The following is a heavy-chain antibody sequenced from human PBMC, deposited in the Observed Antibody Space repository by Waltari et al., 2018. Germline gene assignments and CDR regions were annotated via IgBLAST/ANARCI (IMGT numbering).Heavy chain of an antibody. Sequence: QLQLPESGPALVRLPEPLSPSCPVPGASVSTPLYSWCWVRQSPGKGLEWIETIYSSGSTSYNPSLKSRVTISIDTSKNQLSLELTSVTAADTAIYYCASHLWYRDLSRVAFDFWGQGTLVAVSS. CDR1: GASVSTPLYS. V-gene: IGHV4-39*07. J-gene: IGHJ4*02. CDR3: ASHLWYRDLSRVAFDF. D-gene: IGHD3-10*01. CDR2: IYSSGST.